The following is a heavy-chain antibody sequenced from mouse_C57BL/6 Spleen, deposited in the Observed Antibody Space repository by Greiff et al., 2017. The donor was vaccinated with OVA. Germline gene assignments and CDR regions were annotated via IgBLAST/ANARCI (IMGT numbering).Heavy chain of an antibody. CDR1: GYTFTDYE. CDR2: IDPETGGT. Sequence: QVQLQQSGAELVRPGASVTLSCKASGYTFTDYEMHWVKQTPVHGLEWIGAIDPETGGTAYNQKFKGKAILPADKSSSTAYMELRSLTSEDSAVDDCTNYYGSSPYAMDYWGQGTSVTVSS. CDR3: TNYYGSSPYAMDY. J-gene: IGHJ4*01. V-gene: IGHV1-15*01. D-gene: IGHD1-1*01.